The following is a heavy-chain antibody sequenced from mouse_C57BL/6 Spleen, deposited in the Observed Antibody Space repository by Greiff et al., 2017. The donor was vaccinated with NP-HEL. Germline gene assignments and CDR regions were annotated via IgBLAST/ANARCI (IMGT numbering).Heavy chain of an antibody. CDR2: IDPEDGDT. D-gene: IGHD1-1*01. J-gene: IGHJ4*01. CDR3: ARPITTNAMDY. V-gene: IGHV14-2*01. Sequence: EVQLQQSGAELVKPGASVKLSCTASGFNIKDYYMHWVKQRTEQGLEWIGRIDPEDGDTKYAPKFQGKATITADTSSNTAYLQLSSLTSEDTAVYYCARPITTNAMDYWGQGTSVTVSS. CDR1: GFNIKDYY.